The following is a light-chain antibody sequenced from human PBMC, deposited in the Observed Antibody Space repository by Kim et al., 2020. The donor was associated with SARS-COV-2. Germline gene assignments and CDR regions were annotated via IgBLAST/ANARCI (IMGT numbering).Light chain of an antibody. CDR1: QSVSSSY. Sequence: TRSWSPGERATLSCRASQSVSSSYLAWYQQKPGQAPRLLIYGASSRATGIPDRFSGSGSGTDFTLTISRLEPEDFAVYYCQQYGKTFGQGTKLEI. J-gene: IGKJ1*01. V-gene: IGKV3-20*01. CDR2: GAS. CDR3: QQYGKT.